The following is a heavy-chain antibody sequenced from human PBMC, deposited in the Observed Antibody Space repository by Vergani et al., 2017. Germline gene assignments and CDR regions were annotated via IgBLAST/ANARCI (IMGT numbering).Heavy chain of an antibody. CDR1: GYTFTSYG. D-gene: IGHD3-10*01. Sequence: QVQLVQSGAEVKKPGASVKVSCKASGYTFTSYGISWVRQAPGQGLEWMGWISAYNGNTNYEQKLQGRVTMTTDTSTSTAYMELRSLRADDTAVYYCARPDQDYGSGSYYNYYFDYWGQGTLVTVSS. CDR3: ARPDQDYGSGSYYNYYFDY. V-gene: IGHV1-18*01. J-gene: IGHJ4*02. CDR2: ISAYNGNT.